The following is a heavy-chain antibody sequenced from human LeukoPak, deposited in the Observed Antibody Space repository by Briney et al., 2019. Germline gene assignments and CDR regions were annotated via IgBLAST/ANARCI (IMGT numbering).Heavy chain of an antibody. Sequence: GASVKVSCKASGYTFTGYYMHWVRQAPGQGLEWMGRINPNSGGTNYAQKLQGRVTMTTDTSTSTAYMELRSLRSDDTAVYYCARLAQAVAGTGSQAIDYWGQGTLVTVSS. J-gene: IGHJ4*02. D-gene: IGHD6-19*01. CDR3: ARLAQAVAGTGSQAIDY. CDR2: INPNSGGT. V-gene: IGHV1-2*06. CDR1: GYTFTGYY.